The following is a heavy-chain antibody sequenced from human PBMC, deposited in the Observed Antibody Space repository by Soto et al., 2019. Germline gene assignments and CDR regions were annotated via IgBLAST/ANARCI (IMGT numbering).Heavy chain of an antibody. CDR2: VYYSGST. Sequence: PSETLSLTCTVSGGSVSSSSYYWGWVRQPPGKGLEWIASVYYSGSTYYNPSLESRVTISVDTSKNQFSLKLSSVTAADTAVYYCATEIQTYCSGGSCYSPVIDYWGQGTLVTVSS. D-gene: IGHD2-15*01. J-gene: IGHJ4*02. CDR1: GGSVSSSSYY. V-gene: IGHV4-39*07. CDR3: ATEIQTYCSGGSCYSPVIDY.